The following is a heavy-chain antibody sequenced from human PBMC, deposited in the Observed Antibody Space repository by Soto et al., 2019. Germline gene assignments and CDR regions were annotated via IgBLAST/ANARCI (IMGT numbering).Heavy chain of an antibody. V-gene: IGHV3-30-3*01. D-gene: IGHD3-10*01. CDR1: GFTFSSYA. J-gene: IGHJ4*02. CDR2: ISYDGSNK. Sequence: QVQLVESGGGVVQPGRSLRLSCAASGFTFSSYAMHWVRQAPGKGLEWVAVISYDGSNKYYADSVKGRFTISRDNSKNTLYLQMNSLRAEDTAVYYCARDPTAGEVRGVITNYFDYWGQGTLVTVSS. CDR3: ARDPTAGEVRGVITNYFDY.